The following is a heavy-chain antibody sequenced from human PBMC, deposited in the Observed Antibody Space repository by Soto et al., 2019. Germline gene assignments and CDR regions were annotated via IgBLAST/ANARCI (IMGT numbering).Heavy chain of an antibody. CDR3: ARDNWNDVHDY. Sequence: SENLSLTCPVPGCLISSFYLGLIPPAAGKGLEWIGRIYTSGSTNYNPSLKSRVTMSVDTSKNQFSLKLSSVTAADTAVYYCARDNWNDVHDYWGQGTLVTVSA. J-gene: IGHJ4*02. V-gene: IGHV4-4*07. CDR1: GCLISSFY. D-gene: IGHD1-1*01. CDR2: IYTSGST.